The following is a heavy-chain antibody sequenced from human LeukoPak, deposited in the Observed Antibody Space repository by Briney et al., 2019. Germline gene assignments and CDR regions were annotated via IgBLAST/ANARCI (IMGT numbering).Heavy chain of an antibody. D-gene: IGHD3-22*01. Sequence: PGGSLRLSCAASGFTFSSYWMSWVRQAPGKGLEWVANIKQDGSEKYYVDSVKGRFTISRDNAKNSLYLQMNSLRAEDTAVYYCARGNYYDSSGYSKGGAAFDIWGQGTMVTVSS. CDR2: IKQDGSEK. J-gene: IGHJ3*02. CDR3: ARGNYYDSSGYSKGGAAFDI. V-gene: IGHV3-7*03. CDR1: GFTFSSYW.